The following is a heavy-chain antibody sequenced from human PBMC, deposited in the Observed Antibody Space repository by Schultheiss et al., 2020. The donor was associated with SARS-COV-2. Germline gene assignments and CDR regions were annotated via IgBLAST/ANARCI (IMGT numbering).Heavy chain of an antibody. J-gene: IGHJ3*02. CDR3: ARWALVAATDDAFDI. CDR2: INHSGST. D-gene: IGHD2-15*01. Sequence: SETLSLTCTVSGGSISSSSYYWGWIRQPPGKGLEWIGEINHSGSTNYNPSLKSRVTISVDTSKNQFSLKLSSVTAADTAVYYCARWALVAATDDAFDIWGQGTMVTVSS. CDR1: GGSISSSSYY. V-gene: IGHV4-39*07.